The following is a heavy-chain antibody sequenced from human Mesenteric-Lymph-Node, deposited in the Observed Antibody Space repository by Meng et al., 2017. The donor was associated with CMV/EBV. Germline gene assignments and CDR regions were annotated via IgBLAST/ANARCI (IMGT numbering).Heavy chain of an antibody. CDR2: IGGSADIT. D-gene: IGHD2-2*02. Sequence: GESLKISCVASGFTLSTNAMSWVRQAPGKGLEWVSAIGGSADITYYADSVKGRFTVSKDNSKNTLYLQINNLRAEDTAVYYCAKDKQGYCTSSSCYTSYFDYWGQGTLVTRLL. V-gene: IGHV3-23*01. CDR1: GFTLSTNA. CDR3: AKDKQGYCTSSSCYTSYFDY. J-gene: IGHJ4*02.